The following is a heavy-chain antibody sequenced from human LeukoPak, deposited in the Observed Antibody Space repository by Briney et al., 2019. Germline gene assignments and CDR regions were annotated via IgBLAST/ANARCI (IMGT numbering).Heavy chain of an antibody. D-gene: IGHD1-26*01. V-gene: IGHV1-8*01. CDR2: MNPNSGNT. CDR1: GYTFTSYD. J-gene: IGHJ6*02. Sequence: ASVKVSCKASGYTFTSYDINWVRQATGQGLEWMGWMNPNSGNTGYAQKFQGRVTMTRNTSISTAYMELSSLRSEDTAVYYCATQKVGAIHYYYYYGMDVWGQGTTVTVSS. CDR3: ATQKVGAIHYYYYYGMDV.